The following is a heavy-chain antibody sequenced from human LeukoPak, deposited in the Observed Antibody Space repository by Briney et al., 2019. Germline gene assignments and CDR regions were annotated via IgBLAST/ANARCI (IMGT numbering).Heavy chain of an antibody. D-gene: IGHD6-13*01. Sequence: GGSLRLSCAASGFTFDDYAMHWVRQAPGKGLEWVSGISWNSGSIGYADSVKGRFTISRDNSKNTLYLQMNSLRTEDTAVYYCARGDKQLVFNRNKGGFDPWGQGTLVTVSS. CDR3: ARGDKQLVFNRNKGGFDP. J-gene: IGHJ5*02. V-gene: IGHV3-9*01. CDR1: GFTFDDYA. CDR2: ISWNSGSI.